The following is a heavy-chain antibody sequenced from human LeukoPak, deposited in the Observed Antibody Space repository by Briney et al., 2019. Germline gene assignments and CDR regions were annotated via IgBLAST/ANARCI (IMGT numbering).Heavy chain of an antibody. CDR1: GFSLRTRGMC. V-gene: IGHV4-30-2*01. D-gene: IGHD4-23*01. J-gene: IGHJ3*02. Sequence: SGPALVKPTQTLTLTCTFSGFSLRTRGMCVSWIRQPPGKGLEWIGEINHSGSTNYNPSLKSRVTISVDTSKNQFSLKLSSVTAADTAVYYCARDKDLDYGGNQRGGAFDIWGQGTMVTVSS. CDR2: INHSGST. CDR3: ARDKDLDYGGNQRGGAFDI.